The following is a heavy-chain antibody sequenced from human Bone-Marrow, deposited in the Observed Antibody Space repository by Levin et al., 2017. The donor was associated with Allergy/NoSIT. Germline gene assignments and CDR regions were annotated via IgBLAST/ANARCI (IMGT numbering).Heavy chain of an antibody. Sequence: SGPTLVKPTQTLTLTCTFSGFSLSTSGVGVGWIRQPPGKALEWLALLYWDDDKHYSPPLKRRLTITKDTSKNQVVLTMTNVDPVDTATYYCAHSLDSSSFGYWGQGTLVTVPS. CDR1: GFSLSTSGVG. J-gene: IGHJ4*02. CDR3: AHSLDSSSFGY. CDR2: LYWDDDK. V-gene: IGHV2-5*02. D-gene: IGHD6-6*01.